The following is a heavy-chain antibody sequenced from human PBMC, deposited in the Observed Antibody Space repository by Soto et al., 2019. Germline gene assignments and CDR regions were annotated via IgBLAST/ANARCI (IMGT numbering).Heavy chain of an antibody. D-gene: IGHD3-16*02. CDR3: ARARAIVKAPCGMDV. Sequence: QVQLVQSGAEVKKPGASVKVSCKASGYTFTSYGISWVRQAPGQGLEWMGWISAYNGNTNYAQKLQGRVTMTTDTSTSTANMELRSLRSDDTAVYYCARARAIVKAPCGMDVWGQGTTVTVSS. J-gene: IGHJ6*02. V-gene: IGHV1-18*01. CDR2: ISAYNGNT. CDR1: GYTFTSYG.